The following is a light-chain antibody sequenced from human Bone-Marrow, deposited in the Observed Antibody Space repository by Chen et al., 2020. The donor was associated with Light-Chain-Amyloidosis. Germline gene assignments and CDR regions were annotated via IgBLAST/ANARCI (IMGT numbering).Light chain of an antibody. V-gene: IGLV3-21*02. CDR1: NIGSTS. Sequence: SYVLTQPSSVSLAPGPTATIACGGNNIGSTSVHWYQQTPGQAPLPVIYDDSDRPSGIPERLSGSNSGNTAPLTISRVEAGDEADYYCQVWDRSSDRPVFGGGTKLTVL. J-gene: IGLJ3*02. CDR2: DDS. CDR3: QVWDRSSDRPV.